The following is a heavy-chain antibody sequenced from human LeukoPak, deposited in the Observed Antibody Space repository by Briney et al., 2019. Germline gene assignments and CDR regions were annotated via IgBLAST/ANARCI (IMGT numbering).Heavy chain of an antibody. V-gene: IGHV2-5*02. J-gene: IGHJ5*02. D-gene: IGHD1-7*01. CDR1: GFSLSTSGVG. CDR3: AHLTTFFNYAGFDP. Sequence: ESGPTLVNPTQTLTLTCTFSGFSLSTSGVGVGWIRQPPGKALEWLALIYWDDDNRYSPSLKSRLTITKDTSKNHVVLTMTDMDPVDTATYYCAHLTTFFNYAGFDPWGQGTLVTVSS. CDR2: IYWDDDN.